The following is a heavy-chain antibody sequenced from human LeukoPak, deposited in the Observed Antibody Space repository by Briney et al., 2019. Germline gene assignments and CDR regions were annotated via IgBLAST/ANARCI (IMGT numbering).Heavy chain of an antibody. CDR2: ISYDGSNK. D-gene: IGHD6-19*01. CDR1: GFTFSSYA. J-gene: IGHJ4*02. V-gene: IGHV3-30-3*01. CDR3: AKDQADGWFDY. Sequence: GGSLRLSCAASGFTFSSYAMDWVRQAPGKGLEWVAVISYDGSNKYYADSVKGRFTISRDNSKNTLYLQMNSLRAEDTAVYYCAKDQADGWFDYWGQGTLVTVSS.